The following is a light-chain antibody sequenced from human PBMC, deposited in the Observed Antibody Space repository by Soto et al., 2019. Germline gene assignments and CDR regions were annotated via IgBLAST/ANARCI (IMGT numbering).Light chain of an antibody. CDR3: QQYSSWPLT. CDR1: QSVSSN. V-gene: IGKV3-15*01. Sequence: EIVMTQSLGTLSLSPGEGATLSCRASQSVSSNLAWYQQKPGQAPRLLIYAASTRATGIPARFTGSGSVTGFTPTISSLQSDDFGVYYCQQYSSWPLTFGGGTKVEIK. CDR2: AAS. J-gene: IGKJ4*01.